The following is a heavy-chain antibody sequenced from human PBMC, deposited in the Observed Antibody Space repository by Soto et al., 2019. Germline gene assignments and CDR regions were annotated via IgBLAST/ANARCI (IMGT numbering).Heavy chain of an antibody. CDR3: ARDFYDILTGYSFLDY. J-gene: IGHJ4*02. D-gene: IGHD3-9*01. CDR1: GGSISSGGYY. Sequence: QVQLQESGPVLVKPSQTLSLTCTVSGGSISSGGYYWSWIRQHPGKGLEWIGYIYYSGSTYYNPSLKSRVTISVDTSKNQFSLKLSSVTAADTAVYYCARDFYDILTGYSFLDYWGQGTLVTVSS. CDR2: IYYSGST. V-gene: IGHV4-31*03.